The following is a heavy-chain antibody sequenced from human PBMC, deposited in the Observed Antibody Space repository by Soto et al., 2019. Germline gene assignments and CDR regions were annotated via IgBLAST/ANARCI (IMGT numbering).Heavy chain of an antibody. V-gene: IGHV2-5*02. J-gene: IGHJ4*02. CDR2: LYWDDDK. CDR1: GFSLNTNAVG. CDR3: AHRRVRDSSGENFDS. D-gene: IGHD6-19*01. Sequence: SGPTLVNPPQTLTLTCTFSGFSLNTNAVGVGWIRQPPGKALEWLALLYWDDDKRYSPSLKSRLTITTDTSKNQVVLTMTNMDPVDTATYYCAHRRVRDSSGENFDSWGQGTLVTVSS.